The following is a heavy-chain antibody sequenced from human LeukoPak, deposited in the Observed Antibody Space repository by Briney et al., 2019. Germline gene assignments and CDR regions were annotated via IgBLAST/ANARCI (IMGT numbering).Heavy chain of an antibody. CDR1: GFTFSTYW. V-gene: IGHV3-7*01. CDR2: IKQDGSEK. D-gene: IGHD3-9*01. CDR3: ARRHALYDILTGLLDY. J-gene: IGHJ4*02. Sequence: GGSLRLSCAASGFTFSTYWMSWVRQAPGKGLEWVANIKQDGSEKYYVDSVKGRFTISRDNAKNSLSLQMNSLRAEDTAVYYCARRHALYDILTGLLDYWGQGTLVTVSS.